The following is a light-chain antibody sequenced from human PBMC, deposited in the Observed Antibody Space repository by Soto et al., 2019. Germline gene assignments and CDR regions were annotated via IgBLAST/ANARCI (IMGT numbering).Light chain of an antibody. J-gene: IGKJ2*01. V-gene: IGKV3-15*01. Sequence: EIVMTQSPATLSVSPGERASLSCRASQSVGSNLAWYQQTAGQAPRLLIYGASTRATGIPARFSGSGSGTEFTLTISRLQSDDFAVYSCQQYTNWPYTFGQGTQLEIK. CDR2: GAS. CDR3: QQYTNWPYT. CDR1: QSVGSN.